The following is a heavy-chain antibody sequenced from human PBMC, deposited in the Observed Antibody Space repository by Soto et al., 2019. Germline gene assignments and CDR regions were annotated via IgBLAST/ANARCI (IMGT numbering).Heavy chain of an antibody. CDR2: INPNSGGT. Sequence: ASVKVSCKASGYTFTGYYMHWVRQAPGQGLEWMGWINPNSGGTNYAQKFQGWVTMTRDTSISTAYMELSRLRSDDTAVYYCARSYRSGSYSDYWGQGTLVTVSS. V-gene: IGHV1-2*04. CDR1: GYTFTGYY. J-gene: IGHJ4*02. D-gene: IGHD3-10*01. CDR3: ARSYRSGSYSDY.